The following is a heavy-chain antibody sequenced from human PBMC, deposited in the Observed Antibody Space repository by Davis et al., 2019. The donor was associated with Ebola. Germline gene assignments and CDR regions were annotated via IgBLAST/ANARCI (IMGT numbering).Heavy chain of an antibody. CDR1: GFTFSGSA. CDR3: TRWLEMATNYYYYYMDV. Sequence: GESLKISRAASGFTFSGSAMHWVRQASGEGLEWVCRIRSKANSYATAYAASVKGRFTISRDDSKNTAYLQMNSLKTEDTAVYYCTRWLEMATNYYYYYMDVWGKGTTVTVSS. J-gene: IGHJ6*03. D-gene: IGHD5-24*01. CDR2: IRSKANSYAT. V-gene: IGHV3-73*01.